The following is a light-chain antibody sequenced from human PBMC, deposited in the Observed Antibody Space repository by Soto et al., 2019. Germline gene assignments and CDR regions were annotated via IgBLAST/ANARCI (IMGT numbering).Light chain of an antibody. CDR3: SSHTSITTLGVV. V-gene: IGLV2-14*01. CDR2: DVS. Sequence: QSVLTQPASVSGSPGQSITISCIGTSSDVGGYNSVSWYQQHPAKAPKLMIYDVSNRPSGISNRFSGSKSGNTASLTISGLQAEDEADYYCSSHTSITTLGVVFGGGTQLTVL. J-gene: IGLJ2*01. CDR1: SSDVGGYNS.